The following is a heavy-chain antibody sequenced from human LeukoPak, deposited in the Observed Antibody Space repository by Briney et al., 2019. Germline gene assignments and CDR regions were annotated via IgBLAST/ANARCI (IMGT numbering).Heavy chain of an antibody. Sequence: SETLSLTCTVSSASVSSYYWSWVRQPPGGGLEWIGYISNSGSPSYNPSLKSRVTISVDTSKNQFSLRLSSVTAADTAVYYCARAHSGSYLSLDYWGQGTLVTVSS. CDR3: ARAHSGSYLSLDY. V-gene: IGHV4-59*02. J-gene: IGHJ4*02. D-gene: IGHD1-26*01. CDR1: SASVSSYY. CDR2: ISNSGSP.